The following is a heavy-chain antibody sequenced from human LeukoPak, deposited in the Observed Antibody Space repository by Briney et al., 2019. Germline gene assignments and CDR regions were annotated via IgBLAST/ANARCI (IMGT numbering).Heavy chain of an antibody. CDR1: GYIFTSYY. CDR3: ARAASGTARFDF. D-gene: IGHD6-13*01. J-gene: IGHJ4*02. Sequence: GESLKISCKVSGYIFTSYYIGWVRHMPGKGLQWMVVTYPGGSDTRYSPSFQGQVTISADKSISTAYLQWSSLKASDTAIYYCARAASGTARFDFWGQGTLVTVSS. V-gene: IGHV5-51*01. CDR2: TYPGGSDT.